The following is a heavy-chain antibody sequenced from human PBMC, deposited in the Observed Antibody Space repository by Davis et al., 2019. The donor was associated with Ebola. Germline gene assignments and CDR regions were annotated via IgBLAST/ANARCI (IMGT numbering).Heavy chain of an antibody. V-gene: IGHV3-30*04. CDR2: VSYDGRHK. D-gene: IGHD1-7*01. Sequence: PGGSLRLSCAASGFTFSLFAMHWVRQAPGKGLEWVAVVSYDGRHKYYADSVKGRFTISRDNSKNTLYLQMNSLRAEDTAVYYCASRTIPDYWGQGTLVTVSS. CDR1: GFTFSLFA. CDR3: ASRTIPDY. J-gene: IGHJ4*02.